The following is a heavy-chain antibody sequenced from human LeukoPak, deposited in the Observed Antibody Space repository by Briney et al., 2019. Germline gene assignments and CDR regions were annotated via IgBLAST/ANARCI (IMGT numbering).Heavy chain of an antibody. CDR2: IKQDGSEK. J-gene: IGHJ4*02. CDR3: ARDRRANIAAAGTVYY. Sequence: GGSLRLSCAASGFTFSSYWMSWVRQAPGKGLEWVANIKQDGSEKYYVDSVKGRFTISRDSAKNSLYLQMNSLRAEDTAVYYCARDRRANIAAAGTVYYWGQGTLVTVSS. CDR1: GFTFSSYW. V-gene: IGHV3-7*01. D-gene: IGHD6-13*01.